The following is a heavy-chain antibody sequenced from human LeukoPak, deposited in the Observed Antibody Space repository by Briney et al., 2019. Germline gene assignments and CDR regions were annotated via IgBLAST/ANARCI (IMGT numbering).Heavy chain of an antibody. CDR3: AGRLYYYDSSGLGGFDY. Sequence: SETLSLTCTVSGDSVTSYYWSWIRQPPGKGLEWIGCIYYSGTTNYNPSLKSRVTISVDTSKNQFSLKLSSVTAADTAVYYCAGRLYYYDSSGLGGFDYWGQGTLVTVSS. V-gene: IGHV4-59*08. D-gene: IGHD3-22*01. CDR1: GDSVTSYY. J-gene: IGHJ4*02. CDR2: IYYSGTT.